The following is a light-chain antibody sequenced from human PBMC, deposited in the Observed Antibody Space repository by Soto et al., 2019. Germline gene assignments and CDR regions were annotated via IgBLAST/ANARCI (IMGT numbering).Light chain of an antibody. J-gene: IGLJ2*01. V-gene: IGLV1-44*01. Sequence: QSVLTQPPSASGTPGQRVTISCSGSSSNIGSNTVNWYQPLAGTAPKHLIYSNNQRPSGVPDRFSGSKSGTSASLSISGLQSDDEADYYCAAWDDSMNGLVFVGGTTLTVL. CDR3: AAWDDSMNGLV. CDR1: SSNIGSNT. CDR2: SNN.